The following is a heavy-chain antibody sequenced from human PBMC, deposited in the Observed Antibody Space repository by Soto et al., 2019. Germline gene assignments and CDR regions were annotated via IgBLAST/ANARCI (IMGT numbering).Heavy chain of an antibody. J-gene: IGHJ3*02. Sequence: GESLKISCKASGYSFIKYWNYWVRQMPGKGLEWMGKIDPSDSETDYSPSFQGHVAISADKSISTSYLQWSSLKASDTAMCYCATRYYYNDEALDIWGQGTMVTVSS. CDR2: IDPSDSET. CDR1: GYSFIKYW. D-gene: IGHD3-10*01. V-gene: IGHV5-10-1*01. CDR3: ATRYYYNDEALDI.